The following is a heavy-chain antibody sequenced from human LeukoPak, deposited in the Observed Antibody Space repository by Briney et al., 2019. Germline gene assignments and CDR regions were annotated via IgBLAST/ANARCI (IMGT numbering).Heavy chain of an antibody. CDR3: ARDLSGTTYYYMDV. CDR2: INPNSGGT. V-gene: IGHV1-2*02. D-gene: IGHD1-7*01. J-gene: IGHJ6*03. Sequence: ASVKVSCKASGYTFTGYYMHWVRQAPGQGLEWMGWINPNSGGTNYARKFQGRVTMTRDTSISTAYMELSRLRSDDTAVYYCARDLSGTTYYYMDVWGKGTTVTVSS. CDR1: GYTFTGYY.